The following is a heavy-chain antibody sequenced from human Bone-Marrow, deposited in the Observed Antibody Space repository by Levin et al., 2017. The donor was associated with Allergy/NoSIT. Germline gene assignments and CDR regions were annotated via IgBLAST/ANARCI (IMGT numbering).Heavy chain of an antibody. CDR1: GFTFSSYN. Sequence: GESLKISCAASGFTFSSYNMHWVRQAPGKGLEWVSFVYADGSRTTYADSVKDRFTISRDNAKNTVHLQMNSLRADDTAVYYCVRGSQGGFDPWGQGTLVTVSS. CDR3: VRGSQGGFDP. J-gene: IGHJ5*02. D-gene: IGHD3-16*01. V-gene: IGHV3-74*03. CDR2: VYADGSRT.